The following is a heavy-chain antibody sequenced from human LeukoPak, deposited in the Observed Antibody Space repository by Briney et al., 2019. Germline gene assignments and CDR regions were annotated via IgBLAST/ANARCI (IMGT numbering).Heavy chain of an antibody. CDR3: ARDPGYSSGWYNFDY. V-gene: IGHV3-30*04. CDR2: ISYDGSNK. D-gene: IGHD6-19*01. CDR1: GFTFSSYA. J-gene: IGHJ4*02. Sequence: QPGGSLRLSCAASGFTFSSYAMHWVRQAPGKGREWVAVISYDGSNKYYADSVEGRFTISRDNSKNTLYLQMNSLRAEDTAVYYCARDPGYSSGWYNFDYWGQGTLVTVSS.